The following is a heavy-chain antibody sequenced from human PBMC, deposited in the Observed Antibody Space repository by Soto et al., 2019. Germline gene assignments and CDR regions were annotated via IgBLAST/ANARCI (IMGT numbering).Heavy chain of an antibody. CDR3: ARLGFRAAADAMDV. J-gene: IGHJ6*02. V-gene: IGHV4-39*01. Sequence: PSETLSLTCTVSGGSISSGGYYWSWIRQHPGKGLEWIGNIYYSGSTYYNPSLKSRVTISVDTSKNQFSLKLSSVTAADTAVYYCARLGFRAAADAMDVWGQGTTVTVSS. D-gene: IGHD6-13*01. CDR1: GGSISSGGYY. CDR2: IYYSGST.